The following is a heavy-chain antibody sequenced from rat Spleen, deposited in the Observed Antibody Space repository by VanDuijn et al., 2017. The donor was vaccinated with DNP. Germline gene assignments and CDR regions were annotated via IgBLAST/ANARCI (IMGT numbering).Heavy chain of an antibody. Sequence: EVQLVESGGDLVQPGRSLKLSCAASGFTFSDYNMAWVRQAPTKGLEWVASISTGGGNTYYRDSVKGRFTISRDNAKSTLYLQMDSLRSEETATYYCAKTGYNNYAMDAWGQGTSVTVSS. CDR1: GFTFSDYN. J-gene: IGHJ4*01. V-gene: IGHV5S23*01. D-gene: IGHD1-4*01. CDR3: AKTGYNNYAMDA. CDR2: ISTGGGNT.